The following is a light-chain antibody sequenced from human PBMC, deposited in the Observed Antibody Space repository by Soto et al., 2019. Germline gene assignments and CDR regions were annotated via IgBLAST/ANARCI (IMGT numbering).Light chain of an antibody. CDR2: DAS. V-gene: IGKV3-15*01. CDR1: QSISSN. J-gene: IGKJ4*01. CDR3: QQYNNWPLT. Sequence: ETVMMQSPATLSVSPGERATLSCRASQSISSNLAWFQQKPGQAPRLLIYDASTMATGFPARFSGSGSGTEFTLTISSLQSEDFAVYYCQQYNNWPLTFGGGTKVEIK.